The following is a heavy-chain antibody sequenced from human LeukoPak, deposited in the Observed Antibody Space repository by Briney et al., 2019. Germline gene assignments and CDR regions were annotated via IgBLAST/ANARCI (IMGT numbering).Heavy chain of an antibody. V-gene: IGHV3-30*03. J-gene: IGHJ4*02. CDR1: GFTFSNYG. Sequence: GGSLRLSCEASGFTFSNYGMHWVRQAPGKGLEWVAAISYHGRNENYADSVKGRFTISRDNSKNILYLQTNSLRAEDTAVYYCARETLELGYWGQGTLVTVSS. CDR2: ISYHGRNE. CDR3: ARETLELGY. D-gene: IGHD1-7*01.